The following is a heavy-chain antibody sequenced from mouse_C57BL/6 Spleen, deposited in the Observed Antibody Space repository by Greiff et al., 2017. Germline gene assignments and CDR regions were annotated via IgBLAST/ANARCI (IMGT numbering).Heavy chain of an antibody. CDR3: ARRGDVYYVLYFDY. D-gene: IGHD2-3*01. J-gene: IGHJ2*01. CDR1: GYTFTSYW. V-gene: IGHV1-55*01. CDR2: IYPGSGST. Sequence: QVQLQQPGAELVKPGASVKMSCKASGYTFTSYWITWVKQRPGQGLEWIGDIYPGSGSTNYNEKFKSKATLTVDTSSSTAYMQLSSLTSEDSAVYYCARRGDVYYVLYFDYWGEGTTLTVSS.